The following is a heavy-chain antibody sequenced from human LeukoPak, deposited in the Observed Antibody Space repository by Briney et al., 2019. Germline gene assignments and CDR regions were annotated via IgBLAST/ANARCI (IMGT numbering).Heavy chain of an antibody. CDR2: MSSSSSYI. CDR3: ARDPPYYYDSSGGLDY. CDR1: GVTFSSYS. D-gene: IGHD3-22*01. V-gene: IGHV3-21*01. J-gene: IGHJ4*02. Sequence: GGSLRLSCAASGVTFSSYSMNWVRQAPGKGLEWVSSMSSSSSYIYYADSVKGRFTISRDNAKNSLYLQMNSLRAEDTAVYYCARDPPYYYDSSGGLDYWGQGTLVTVSS.